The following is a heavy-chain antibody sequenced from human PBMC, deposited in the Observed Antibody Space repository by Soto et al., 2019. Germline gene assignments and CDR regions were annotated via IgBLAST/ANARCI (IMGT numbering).Heavy chain of an antibody. J-gene: IGHJ4*02. V-gene: IGHV2-5*02. CDR2: ISWDDDK. D-gene: IGHD3-3*01. Sequence: QITLNESGPTVVRPTETLTLTCRFSGFSLTTSGVGVGWIRHSPGKAPEWLALISWDDDKRYSASLKSRLTITKATSKNQVVLTVSDVDPTDTATYYCAHRVLRTVFGLVTTTAIYFDFWGQGTPVAVSS. CDR3: AHRVLRTVFGLVTTTAIYFDF. CDR1: GFSLTTSGVG.